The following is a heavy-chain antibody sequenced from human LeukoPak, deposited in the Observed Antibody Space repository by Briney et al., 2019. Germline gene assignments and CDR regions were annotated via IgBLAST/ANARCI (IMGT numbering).Heavy chain of an antibody. CDR2: ISSSGTTI. J-gene: IGHJ4*02. D-gene: IGHD1-26*01. V-gene: IGHV3-48*03. Sequence: KAGGSLRLSCAASGFTFSSYEMNWVCQAPGKGLEWVSFISSSGTTINQPDSVKGRFTISRDNAKNSVHLQMDNLRVEDTAVYYCARGWDRAHPTGFEFDVWGQGTLVTVSS. CDR3: ARGWDRAHPTGFEFDV. CDR1: GFTFSSYE.